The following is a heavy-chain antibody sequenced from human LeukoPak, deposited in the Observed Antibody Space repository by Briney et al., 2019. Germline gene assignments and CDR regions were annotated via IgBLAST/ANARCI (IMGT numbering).Heavy chain of an antibody. V-gene: IGHV4-59*01. D-gene: IGHD3-3*01. CDR1: GGSISSYY. CDR3: ARGGLRFLEWLKGYYYYYMDV. Sequence: SETLSLTCTVSGGSISSYYWSWIRQPPGKGLEWVGYIYYSGSTNYNPSLKSRVTISVDTSKNQFSLKLSTVTAADTAVYYCARGGLRFLEWLKGYYYYYMDVWGKGTTVTVSS. J-gene: IGHJ6*03. CDR2: IYYSGST.